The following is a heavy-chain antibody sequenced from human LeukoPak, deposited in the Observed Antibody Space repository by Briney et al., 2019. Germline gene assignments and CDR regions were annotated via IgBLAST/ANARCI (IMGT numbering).Heavy chain of an antibody. CDR3: ARGGVGYCSSTSCYSPVWFDP. CDR1: GYTFTSYD. Sequence: ASVKVSCKASGYTFTSYDINWVRQATGQGLEWMGWMNPNSGNTGYAQKFQGGVTMTRNTSISTAYMELSSLRSEDTAVYYCARGGVGYCSSTSCYSPVWFDPWGQGTLVTVSS. J-gene: IGHJ5*02. V-gene: IGHV1-8*01. D-gene: IGHD2-2*03. CDR2: MNPNSGNT.